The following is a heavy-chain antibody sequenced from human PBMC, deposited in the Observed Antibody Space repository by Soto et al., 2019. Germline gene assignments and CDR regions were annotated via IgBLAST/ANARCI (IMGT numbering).Heavy chain of an antibody. D-gene: IGHD6-19*01. CDR3: ARAVAVPADFDY. CDR2: TNAGNGNT. J-gene: IGHJ4*02. V-gene: IGHV1-3*05. Sequence: QVQLVQSGAEEKKPGASVKVSCKASGYTFTGYAMHWVRQAPGQRLEWMGWTNAGNGNTKYSQKFQGRVTITRDTSASAAYMELRSLRSEDTAVYYCARAVAVPADFDYWGQGTLVTVSS. CDR1: GYTFTGYA.